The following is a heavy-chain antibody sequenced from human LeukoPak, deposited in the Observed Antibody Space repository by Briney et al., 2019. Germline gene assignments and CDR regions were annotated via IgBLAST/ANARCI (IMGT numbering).Heavy chain of an antibody. CDR2: IIPIFGTA. CDR3: ARAPGYSSSWYLYYYYYMDV. CDR1: GGTFSSYA. J-gene: IGHJ6*03. D-gene: IGHD6-13*01. Sequence: SVKVSCKASGGTFSSYAISWVRQAPGQGLEWMGGIIPIFGTANYAQKFQGRVTITADESTSTAYMELSRLRSDDTAVYYCARAPGYSSSWYLYYYYYMDVWGKGTTVTVSS. V-gene: IGHV1-69*13.